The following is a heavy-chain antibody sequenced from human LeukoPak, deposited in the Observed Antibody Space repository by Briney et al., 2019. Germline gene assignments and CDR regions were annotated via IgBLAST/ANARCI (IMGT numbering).Heavy chain of an antibody. CDR2: ISWNSGSI. D-gene: IGHD3-3*01. CDR1: GFTYDDHG. CDR3: VKGAGRFLEWLLSD. V-gene: IGHV3-9*01. Sequence: GGSLRLSCEVSGFTYDDHGMNWVRQGPGKGLEWVPGISWNSGSIGYADSVKGRFTISRDNAKNSLYLQMNSLRVEDTALYYCVKGAGRFLEWLLSDWGQGTLVTVSS. J-gene: IGHJ4*02.